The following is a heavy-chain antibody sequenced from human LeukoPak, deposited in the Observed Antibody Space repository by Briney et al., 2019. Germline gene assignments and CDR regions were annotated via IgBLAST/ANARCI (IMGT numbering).Heavy chain of an antibody. CDR3: ARMSRYDGSAYPDY. V-gene: IGHV3-20*04. D-gene: IGHD3-22*01. Sequence: GGSLRLSCAASGFTFDDYGMSWLRQGPGKGLEWVSGINWNGGSIGYADSVTGRITISRDNAKNSLYLQMNSLRAEDTAFYYCARMSRYDGSAYPDYWGQGTLVTVSS. CDR1: GFTFDDYG. CDR2: INWNGGSI. J-gene: IGHJ4*02.